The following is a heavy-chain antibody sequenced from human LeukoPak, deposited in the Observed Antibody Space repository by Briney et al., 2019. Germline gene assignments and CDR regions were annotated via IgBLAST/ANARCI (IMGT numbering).Heavy chain of an antibody. V-gene: IGHV4-34*01. Sequence: SETLSLTCAVYGGSFSGYYWSWIRQPPGKGLEWIGEINHSGSTNYNPSLKSRVTISVDTSKNQFSLKLSSVTAADTAVYYCARGPGIAVAVGYRGQGTLVTASS. CDR3: ARGPGIAVAVGY. CDR2: INHSGST. CDR1: GGSFSGYY. J-gene: IGHJ4*02. D-gene: IGHD6-19*01.